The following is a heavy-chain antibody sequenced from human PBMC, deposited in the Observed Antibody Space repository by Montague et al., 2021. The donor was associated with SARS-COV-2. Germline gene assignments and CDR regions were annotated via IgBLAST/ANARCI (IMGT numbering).Heavy chain of an antibody. D-gene: IGHD3-22*01. V-gene: IGHV4-34*01. CDR2: INHRGST. CDR1: DGSFSDYS. Sequence: SETLSLTCAVYDGSFSDYSWTWIRQPPGKGLERIGEINHRGSTNYNTSLKRRVTKSVDTSKNQFSLKMTSVTAADTAVYYCARGRQHINMVVVVVTGGEYYFDFWGQGTLVAVSS. CDR3: ARGRQHINMVVVVVTGGEYYFDF. J-gene: IGHJ4*02.